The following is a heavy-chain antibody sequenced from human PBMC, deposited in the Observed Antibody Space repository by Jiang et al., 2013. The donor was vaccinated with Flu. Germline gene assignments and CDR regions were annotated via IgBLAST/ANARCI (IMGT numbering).Heavy chain of an antibody. D-gene: IGHD3-16*01. CDR1: GGSISSYY. Sequence: GSGLVKPSETLSLTCTVSGGSISSYYWSWIRQPPGKGLELIGYIYYTGSTNYNPSLKSRVTISLDTSKNQFSLRLNSVTAADTAVYYCARAPSGEEGSWYFDLWGPWPPWPTVSS. V-gene: IGHV4-59*01. J-gene: IGHJ2*01. CDR3: ARAPSGEEGSWYFDL. CDR2: IYYTGST.